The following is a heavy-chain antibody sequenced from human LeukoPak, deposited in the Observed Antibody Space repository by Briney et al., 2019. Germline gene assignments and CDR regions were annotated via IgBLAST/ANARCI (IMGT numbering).Heavy chain of an antibody. CDR1: GFTFSNYA. D-gene: IGHD1-26*01. Sequence: PGGSLRLSCAASGFTFSNYALNWVRQAPGKGLEWVSDISEGGGHTKYADSVKGRFIISRDNAKNTLYLQMNSLRAEDTAVYYCARGATYAYYQDYWGQGTLVTVSS. CDR3: ARGATYAYYQDY. J-gene: IGHJ4*02. CDR2: ISEGGGHT. V-gene: IGHV3-23*01.